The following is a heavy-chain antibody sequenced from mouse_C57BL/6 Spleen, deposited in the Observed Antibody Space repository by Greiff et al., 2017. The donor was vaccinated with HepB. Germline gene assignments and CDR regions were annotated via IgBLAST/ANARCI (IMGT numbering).Heavy chain of an antibody. CDR1: GYTFTSYW. CDR2: IDPSDSYT. J-gene: IGHJ4*01. D-gene: IGHD1-1*01. CDR3: ARGTVAYYYAMDY. V-gene: IGHV1-69*01. Sequence: QVQLKQPGAELVMPGASVKLSCKASGYTFTSYWMHWVKQRPGQGLEWIGEIDPSDSYTNYNQKFKGKSTLTVDKSSSTAYMQLSSLTSEDSAVYYCARGTVAYYYAMDYWGQGTSVTVSS.